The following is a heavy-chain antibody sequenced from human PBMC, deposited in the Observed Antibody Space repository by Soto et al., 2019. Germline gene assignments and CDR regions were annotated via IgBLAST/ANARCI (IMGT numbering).Heavy chain of an antibody. Sequence: PSQTLSLTCAISGDSVSSNSAAWNWIRQSPSRGLEWLGRTYYRSKWYNDYAVSVKSRITINPDTSKNQFSLKLSSVTAADTAVYFCARESYYHTSGAFDYWGQGILVTVSS. D-gene: IGHD3-22*01. J-gene: IGHJ4*02. CDR3: ARESYYHTSGAFDY. CDR2: TYYRSKWYN. CDR1: GDSVSSNSAA. V-gene: IGHV6-1*01.